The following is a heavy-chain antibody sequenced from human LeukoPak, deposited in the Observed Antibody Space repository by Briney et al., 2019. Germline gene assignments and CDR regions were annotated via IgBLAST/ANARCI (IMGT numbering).Heavy chain of an antibody. D-gene: IGHD5-12*01. CDR1: GYSFTSYW. J-gene: IGHJ6*03. CDR3: TRTPGGYSAYYNYYYSYMDV. V-gene: IGHV5-51*01. Sequence: GESLKISCKGSGYSFTSYWIAWVRQMPGKGLEWMGIIYPGDSDTRYSPSFQGQVTISADKSITTAYLQWSSLKASDTAMYYCTRTPGGYSAYYNYYYSYMDVWGIGTTVTVSS. CDR2: IYPGDSDT.